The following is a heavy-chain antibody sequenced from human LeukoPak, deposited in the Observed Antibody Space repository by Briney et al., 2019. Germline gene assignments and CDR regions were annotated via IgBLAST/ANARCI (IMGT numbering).Heavy chain of an antibody. CDR1: SGSISTSNYY. CDR2: IFYSGST. V-gene: IGHV4-39*07. D-gene: IGHD6-13*01. CDR3: AREEQYSSSRNLRVYYYYYMDV. Sequence: KPSQTLSLTCTVSSGSISTSNYYWGWVRQPPGKALEWIGNIFYSGSTYYSPSLKSRVTMSVDTSKNQFSLKLSSVTAADTAVYYCAREEQYSSSRNLRVYYYYYMDVWGKGTTVTISS. J-gene: IGHJ6*03.